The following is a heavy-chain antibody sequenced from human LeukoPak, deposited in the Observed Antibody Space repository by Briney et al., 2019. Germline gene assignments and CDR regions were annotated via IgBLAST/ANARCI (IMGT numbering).Heavy chain of an antibody. Sequence: PGGSLRLSCAASGFTFNTYGMSWVRQAPGKGLEWLSAITGSGVTTYYADSVKGRFIISRDNSKNTLYLQMNSLRAEDTAVYYCAKHFASSSGYRMDYWGQGTLVTVSS. J-gene: IGHJ4*02. CDR1: GFTFNTYG. V-gene: IGHV3-23*01. D-gene: IGHD3-22*01. CDR3: AKHFASSSGYRMDY. CDR2: ITGSGVTT.